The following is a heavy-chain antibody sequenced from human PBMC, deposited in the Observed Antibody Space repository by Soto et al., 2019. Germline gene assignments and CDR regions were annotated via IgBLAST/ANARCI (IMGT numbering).Heavy chain of an antibody. CDR3: ARDPDYYGSGSSYTRRAEYFQH. Sequence: QVQLVQSGAEVKKPGSSVKVSCKASGGTFSSYAISWVRQAPGQGLEWMGGIIPIFGTANYAQKFQGRVTITADESTSTAYMELSRLRSEDTAVYYCARDPDYYGSGSSYTRRAEYFQHWGQGTLVTVSS. CDR2: IIPIFGTA. D-gene: IGHD3-10*01. CDR1: GGTFSSYA. V-gene: IGHV1-69*01. J-gene: IGHJ1*01.